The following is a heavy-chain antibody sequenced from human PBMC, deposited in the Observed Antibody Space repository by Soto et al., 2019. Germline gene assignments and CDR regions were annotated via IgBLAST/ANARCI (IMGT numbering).Heavy chain of an antibody. CDR3: AKDARITIFGVVTPPGWFDP. CDR1: GFTFSSYA. CDR2: ISGSGGST. Sequence: GGSLILSCAASGFTFSSYAMSWVRQAPGKGLEWVSAISGSGGSTYYADSVKGRFTISRDNSKNTLYLQMNSLRAEDTAVYYCAKDARITIFGVVTPPGWFDPWGQGTLVTVSS. D-gene: IGHD3-3*01. V-gene: IGHV3-23*01. J-gene: IGHJ5*02.